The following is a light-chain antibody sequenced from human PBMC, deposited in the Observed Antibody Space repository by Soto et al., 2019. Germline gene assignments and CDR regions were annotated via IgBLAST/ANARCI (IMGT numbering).Light chain of an antibody. V-gene: IGKV1-39*01. CDR2: AVA. CDR3: QQSYSRAWT. CDR1: QNIGTY. J-gene: IGKJ1*01. Sequence: DIQVTQSPSSLSASVGDRVTITCRISQNIGTYFSWYQQKQGKAPKLLISAVASLHSGVPSRFSGRGYGTDFTLTISSLQPEDFATYYCQQSYSRAWTYGQGTMVEVK.